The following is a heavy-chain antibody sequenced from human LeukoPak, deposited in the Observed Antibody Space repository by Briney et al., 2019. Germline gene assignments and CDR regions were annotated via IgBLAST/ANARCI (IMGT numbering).Heavy chain of an antibody. J-gene: IGHJ4*02. CDR1: GFTFSDYY. CDR3: AKGDLSWDPLGYFDY. V-gene: IGHV3-11*01. D-gene: IGHD1-26*01. Sequence: GGSLRLSCAASGFTFSDYYMSWIRQAPGKGLEWVSYISSSGSTIYYADSVKGRFTISRDNAKNSLYLQMNSLRAEDTAVYYCAKGDLSWDPLGYFDYWGQGTLVTVSS. CDR2: ISSSGSTI.